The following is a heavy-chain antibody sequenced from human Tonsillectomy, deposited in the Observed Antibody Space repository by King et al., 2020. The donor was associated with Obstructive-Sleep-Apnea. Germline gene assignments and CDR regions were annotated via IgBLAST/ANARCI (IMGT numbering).Heavy chain of an antibody. V-gene: IGHV1-18*04. J-gene: IGHJ2*01. CDR3: ARSYTYYYDSSAAWYFDL. CDR1: GYTFITYS. D-gene: IGHD3-22*01. Sequence: QLVQSGAEVKKPGASVKVSCKASGYTFITYSSNWVRQAPGQGLEWMGWISVYNGNTNYAQRLQGRVTMTTDTSTSTAYMELRSLRSDDTAVYYCARSYTYYYDSSAAWYFDLWGRGTLVTVSS. CDR2: ISVYNGNT.